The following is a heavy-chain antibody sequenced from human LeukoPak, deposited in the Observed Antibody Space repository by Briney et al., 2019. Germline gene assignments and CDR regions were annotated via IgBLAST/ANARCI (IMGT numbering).Heavy chain of an antibody. CDR3: ARGPRFSYGMDV. V-gene: IGHV1-69*13. CDR2: IIPIFGTA. D-gene: IGHD2/OR15-2a*01. CDR1: GGTFSSYA. J-gene: IGHJ6*02. Sequence: GASVKVSRKASGGTFSSYAISWVRQAPGQGLEWMGGIIPIFGTANYAQKFQGRVTITADESTSTAYMELSSLRSEDTAVYYCARGPRFSYGMDVWGQGTTVTVSS.